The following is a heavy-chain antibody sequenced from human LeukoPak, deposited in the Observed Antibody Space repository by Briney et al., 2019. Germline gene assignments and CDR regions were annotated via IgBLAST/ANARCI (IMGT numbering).Heavy chain of an antibody. Sequence: SVKVSCKASGYTFTGYYMHWVRQAPGQGLEWMGWINPNSGGTNYAQNFQGRVTMTRDTSISTAYMELSRLRSDDTAVYYCASPKDDSYSGLDYWGQGTLVTVSS. CDR3: ASPKDDSYSGLDY. CDR1: GYTFTGYY. D-gene: IGHD3-10*01. V-gene: IGHV1-2*02. J-gene: IGHJ4*02. CDR2: INPNSGGT.